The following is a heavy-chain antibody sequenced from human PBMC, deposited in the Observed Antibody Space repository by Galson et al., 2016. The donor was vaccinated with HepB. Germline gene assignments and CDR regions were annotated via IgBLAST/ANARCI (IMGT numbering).Heavy chain of an antibody. CDR3: ARRKSFYYYGMDV. Sequence: SLRLSCAASGFSFSTYAMHWVRQAPGKGLEWVALISYDGSYSSYADSVKGRFTISRDNSKKTLYLQMNSLRAEDTAVYYCARRKSFYYYGMDVWGQGTAVTVSS. CDR2: ISYDGSYS. V-gene: IGHV3-30*03. J-gene: IGHJ6*02. CDR1: GFSFSTYA.